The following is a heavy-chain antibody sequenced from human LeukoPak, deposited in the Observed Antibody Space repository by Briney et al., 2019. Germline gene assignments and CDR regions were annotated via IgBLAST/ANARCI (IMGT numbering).Heavy chain of an antibody. Sequence: PGGSLRLSCAASGFTFSSYGMHWVRQAPGKGLEWVAFIRYDGSNEYFADSVKGRFTISRDNSKNTLYLQMNSLTTEDTAVSYCAKDTGGSSSARFFDSWGQGTLVTVSS. CDR3: AKDTGGSSSARFFDS. CDR2: IRYDGSNE. J-gene: IGHJ4*02. CDR1: GFTFSSYG. D-gene: IGHD6-6*01. V-gene: IGHV3-30*02.